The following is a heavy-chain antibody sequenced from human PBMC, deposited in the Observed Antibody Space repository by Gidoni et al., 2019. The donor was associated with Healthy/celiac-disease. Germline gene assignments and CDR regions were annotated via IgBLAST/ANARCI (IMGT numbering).Heavy chain of an antibody. V-gene: IGHV4-31*03. CDR2: IYYSGST. CDR3: ARMVVAARSRWFDP. Sequence: QVQLQESGPGLVKPSQTLSLTCPVSVGSISSGGYYWSWIRQHPGKGLEWIGYIYYSGSTYYNPSLKSRVTISVDTSKNQFSLKLSSVTAADTAVYYCARMVVAARSRWFDPWGQGTLVTVSS. CDR1: VGSISSGGYY. D-gene: IGHD2-15*01. J-gene: IGHJ5*02.